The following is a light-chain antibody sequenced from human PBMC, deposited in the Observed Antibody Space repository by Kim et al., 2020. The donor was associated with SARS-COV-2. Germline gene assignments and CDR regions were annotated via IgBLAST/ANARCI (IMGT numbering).Light chain of an antibody. J-gene: IGKJ2*01. CDR3: QQYYSTPYT. CDR2: WAS. Sequence: DIVMTQSPDSLAVSLGERATINCKSSQSVLYSSNNKNYLAWYQQKPGQPPKLLIYWASTRESGVPDRFSGSGSGTDFTLTISNLQAEDVAIYYCQQYYSTPYTFGRGTKVDIK. V-gene: IGKV4-1*01. CDR1: QSVLYSSNNKNY.